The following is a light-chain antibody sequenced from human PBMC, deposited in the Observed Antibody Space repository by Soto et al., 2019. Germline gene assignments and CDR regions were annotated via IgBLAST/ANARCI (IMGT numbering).Light chain of an antibody. J-gene: IGLJ3*02. CDR2: EDS. Sequence: QSVLTQPASVSGSPGQSITISCTGTSSDAGSYNFVSWYQQYPGKAPKVMIYEDSNRPSGVSNRFSGSKSGNTASLTISGLQAEDEADYYCCSYASRGTYWVFGGGTKLTVL. V-gene: IGLV2-23*01. CDR3: CSYASRGTYWV. CDR1: SSDAGSYNF.